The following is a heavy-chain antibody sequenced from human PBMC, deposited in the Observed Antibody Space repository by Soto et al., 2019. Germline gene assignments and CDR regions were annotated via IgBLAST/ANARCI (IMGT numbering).Heavy chain of an antibody. V-gene: IGHV1-18*01. D-gene: IGHD3-9*01. CDR2: ISAYNCNT. CDR1: GYTFTSYG. CDR3: ARDRDGDILTGGNWFDP. J-gene: IGHJ5*02. Sequence: QVQLVQSGAEVKKPGASVKVACKASGYTFTSYGISWVRQAPGQGLEWMGWISAYNCNTNYAQKLQGRVTMTTDTSTSTAYMELRSLRSDDTAVYYCARDRDGDILTGGNWFDPWGQGTLVTVSS.